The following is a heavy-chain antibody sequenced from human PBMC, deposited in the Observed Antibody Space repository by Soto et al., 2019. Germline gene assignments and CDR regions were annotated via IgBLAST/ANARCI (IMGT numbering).Heavy chain of an antibody. CDR2: ISSSSSTI. J-gene: IGHJ3*02. CDR3: ARDMGYYGRSHDAFDI. V-gene: IGHV3-48*02. D-gene: IGHD3-10*01. CDR1: GFTFSSYS. Sequence: GGSLRLSCAASGFTFSSYSMNWVRQAPGKGLEWVSYISSSSSTIYYADSVKGRFTISRDNAKNSLYLQMNSLRDEDTAVYYCARDMGYYGRSHDAFDIWGQGTMVTVSS.